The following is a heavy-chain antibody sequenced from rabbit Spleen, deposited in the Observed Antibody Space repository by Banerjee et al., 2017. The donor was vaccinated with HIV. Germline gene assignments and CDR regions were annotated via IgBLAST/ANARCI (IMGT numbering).Heavy chain of an antibody. J-gene: IGHJ4*01. V-gene: IGHV1S45*01. CDR3: ARAPDGYAGYGHASFNL. CDR1: GFAFSNKAV. D-gene: IGHD7-1*01. Sequence: QEQLVESGGGLVQPEGSLTLTCKASGFAFSNKAVMCWVRQAPGKGLEWITCINVVTGKAVYASWAKGRYTFSKTSSTTVTLEMTSLTAADTATYFCARAPDGYAGYGHASFNLWGPGTLVTVS. CDR2: INVVTGKA.